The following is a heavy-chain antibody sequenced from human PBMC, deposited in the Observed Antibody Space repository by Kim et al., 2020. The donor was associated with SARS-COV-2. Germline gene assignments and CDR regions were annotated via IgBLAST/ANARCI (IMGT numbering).Heavy chain of an antibody. V-gene: IGHV4-31*03. D-gene: IGHD3-3*01. J-gene: IGHJ3*02. CDR2: IYYSGIT. Sequence: SETLSLTCTVSGGSISSGGYYWSWIRQHPGKGLEWIGYIYYSGITYYNPSLKSRVTISVDTSKNQFSLKLSSVTAADTAVYYCARGDTIFGVVINAFDIWGQGTMVTVSS. CDR3: ARGDTIFGVVINAFDI. CDR1: GGSISSGGYY.